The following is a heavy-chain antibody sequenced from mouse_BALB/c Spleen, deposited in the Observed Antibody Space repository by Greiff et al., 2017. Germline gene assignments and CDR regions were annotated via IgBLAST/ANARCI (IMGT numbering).Heavy chain of an antibody. J-gene: IGHJ1*01. CDR2: ISSGGST. V-gene: IGHV5-6-5*01. D-gene: IGHD2-3*01. CDR3: ARGPLDGERYFDV. CDR1: GFTFSSYA. Sequence: DVMLVESGGGLVKPGGSLKLSCAASGFTFSSYAMSWVRQTPEKRLEWVASISSGGSTYYPDSVKGRFTISRDNARNILYLQMSSLRSEDTAMYYCARGPLDGERYFDVWGAGTTVTVSS.